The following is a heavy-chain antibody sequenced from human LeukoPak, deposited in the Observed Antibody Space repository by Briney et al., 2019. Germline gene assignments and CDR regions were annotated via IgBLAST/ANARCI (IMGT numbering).Heavy chain of an antibody. V-gene: IGHV1-69*13. Sequence: ASAKVSCKASGGTFSSYAISWVRQAPGQGLEWMGGIIPIFGTANYAQKFQGSVTITADESTSTAYMELSSLRSEDTAVYYCARDLLEPQPHPSYYYYYGMDVWGQGTTVTVSS. CDR1: GGTFSSYA. CDR2: IIPIFGTA. CDR3: ARDLLEPQPHPSYYYYYGMDV. D-gene: IGHD1-14*01. J-gene: IGHJ6*02.